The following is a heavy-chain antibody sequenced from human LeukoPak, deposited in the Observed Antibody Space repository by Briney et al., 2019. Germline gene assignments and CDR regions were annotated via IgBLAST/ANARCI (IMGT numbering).Heavy chain of an antibody. Sequence: GGSLRLSCAASGFTFSDSGMRWVRQASGKGLERVGRIRSKANSYATAYAASVKGRFTISRDDSKNTAYLQMNSLKTEDTAVYYCTRYGDYPFDYWGQGTLVTVSS. J-gene: IGHJ4*02. CDR2: IRSKANSYAT. CDR3: TRYGDYPFDY. V-gene: IGHV3-73*01. D-gene: IGHD2-21*01. CDR1: GFTFSDSG.